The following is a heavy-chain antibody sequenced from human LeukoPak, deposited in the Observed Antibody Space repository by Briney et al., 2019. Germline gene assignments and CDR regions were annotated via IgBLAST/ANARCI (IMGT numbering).Heavy chain of an antibody. CDR2: IREDGTEK. J-gene: IGHJ6*03. CDR3: ARDPYCVTIGCHNLGPHYYYYMDV. D-gene: IGHD2-21*01. Sequence: PGGSLRLSCTASGFTFSGAWMTWVRQAPGKGLGWVANIREDGTEKNYVDSVKGRFTISRDNAQNSLYLQMNSLGAEDTAVYYCARDPYCVTIGCHNLGPHYYYYMDVWGKGTTVTISS. V-gene: IGHV3-7*01. CDR1: GFTFSGAW.